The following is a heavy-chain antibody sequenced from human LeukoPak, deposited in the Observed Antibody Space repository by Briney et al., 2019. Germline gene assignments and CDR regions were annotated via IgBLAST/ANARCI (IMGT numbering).Heavy chain of an antibody. V-gene: IGHV3-48*01. Sequence: GGSLRLSCAASGFTFGIYAMNWVRQAPGKGLEWVSYIGPSGSNIYYADSVKGRFTISRDNAKDSLYLQMNSLRAEDTAVYYCARELSGSYEYYFDYWGQGTLVTVSS. CDR3: ARELSGSYEYYFDY. CDR2: IGPSGSNI. D-gene: IGHD1-26*01. CDR1: GFTFGIYA. J-gene: IGHJ4*02.